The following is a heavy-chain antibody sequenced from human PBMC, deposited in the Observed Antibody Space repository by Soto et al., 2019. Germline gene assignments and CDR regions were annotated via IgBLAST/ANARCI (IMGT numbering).Heavy chain of an antibody. CDR2: ISDSSSTI. V-gene: IGHV3-48*01. CDR3: ARDAYPYYDDSSGYHFDY. D-gene: IGHD3-22*01. Sequence: GRSLRLSCAASGFTFSTYNMNWVRQAPGKGLEWVSYISDSSSTIHYADSVKGRFTISRDNAKNSLYLQMNSLRAEDTAVYYCARDAYPYYDDSSGYHFDYWGQGA. J-gene: IGHJ4*02. CDR1: GFTFSTYN.